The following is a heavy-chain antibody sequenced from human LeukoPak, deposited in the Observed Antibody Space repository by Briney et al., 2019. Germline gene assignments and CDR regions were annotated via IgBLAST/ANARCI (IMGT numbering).Heavy chain of an antibody. CDR2: IYYSGST. Sequence: SETLSLTCTVSGGSISSYCWSWIRQPPGKGLEWIGYIYYSGSTNYNPSLKSRVTISVDTSKNQFSLKLSSVTAADTAVYYCASGDDYSNYYFDYWGQGTLVTVSS. V-gene: IGHV4-59*01. J-gene: IGHJ4*02. CDR3: ASGDDYSNYYFDY. CDR1: GGSISSYC. D-gene: IGHD4-11*01.